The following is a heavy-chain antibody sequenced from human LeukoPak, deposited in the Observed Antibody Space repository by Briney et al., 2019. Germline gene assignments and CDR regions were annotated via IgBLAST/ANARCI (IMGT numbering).Heavy chain of an antibody. CDR1: GFAFSDYY. Sequence: PGGSLRLSCAASGFAFSDYYMSWIRQAPGKGLEWVSYISSSGSTIYYADSVKGRFTISRDNAKNSLYLQMNSLRAEDTAVYYCARRSKSRYSSGWYGYWGQGTLVTVSS. V-gene: IGHV3-11*01. D-gene: IGHD6-19*01. J-gene: IGHJ4*02. CDR3: ARRSKSRYSSGWYGY. CDR2: ISSSGSTI.